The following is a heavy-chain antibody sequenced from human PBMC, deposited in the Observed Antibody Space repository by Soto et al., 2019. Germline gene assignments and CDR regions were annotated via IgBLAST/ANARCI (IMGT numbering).Heavy chain of an antibody. D-gene: IGHD2-8*01. CDR2: IYYSGTT. V-gene: IGHV4-31*03. CDR3: ARRALPQCINGVCYKDGFWDY. CDR1: GGSVSSGGYY. J-gene: IGHJ4*02. Sequence: TLSLTCTVSGGSVSSGGYYWSWIRQHPGTGLEGIGYIYYSGTTYFNPSLKSRASISLDTSKNEFSLKLTSVTAADTAVYYCARRALPQCINGVCYKDGFWDYWGQGALVTVSS.